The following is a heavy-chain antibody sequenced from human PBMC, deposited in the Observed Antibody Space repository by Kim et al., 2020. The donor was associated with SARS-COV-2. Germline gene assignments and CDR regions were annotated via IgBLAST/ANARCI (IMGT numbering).Heavy chain of an antibody. CDR2: ISSSGSTI. V-gene: IGHV3-11*01. D-gene: IGHD6-13*01. Sequence: GGSLRLSCAASGFTFSDYYMSWIRQAPGKGLEWVSYISSSGSTIYYADSVKGRFTISRDNAKNSLYLQMNSLRAEDTAVYYCARDAVAAGARYYYYYGMDVWGQGTTVTVSS. CDR1: GFTFSDYY. CDR3: ARDAVAAGARYYYYYGMDV. J-gene: IGHJ6*02.